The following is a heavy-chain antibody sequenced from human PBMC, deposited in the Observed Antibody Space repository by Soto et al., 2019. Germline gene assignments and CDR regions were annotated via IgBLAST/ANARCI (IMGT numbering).Heavy chain of an antibody. Sequence: LSLTCTVSGDSIRSSNYFWGWIRQPPGKGLEWVGSIYDSGSTYYNPSLKSRVTISADTSKNQFSLKLNSVTAADTAVYYCARPPTAKLDAFEIWGQGTMVTVSS. CDR3: ARPPTAKLDAFEI. V-gene: IGHV4-39*01. CDR1: GDSIRSSNYF. CDR2: IYDSGST. J-gene: IGHJ3*02.